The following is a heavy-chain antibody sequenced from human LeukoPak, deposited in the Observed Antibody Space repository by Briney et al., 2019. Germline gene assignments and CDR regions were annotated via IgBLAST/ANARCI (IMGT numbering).Heavy chain of an antibody. Sequence: GGSLGLSCAASGFTFSSYWMNWVRQAPGKGLVWVSRIASDGSSTTYADSVKGRFTISRDISRNTVHLQMNSLRAGDTAVYYCARDPHGYNSYFDYWGQGTLVTVSS. V-gene: IGHV3-74*01. D-gene: IGHD5-24*01. CDR1: GFTFSSYW. CDR2: IASDGSST. J-gene: IGHJ4*02. CDR3: ARDPHGYNSYFDY.